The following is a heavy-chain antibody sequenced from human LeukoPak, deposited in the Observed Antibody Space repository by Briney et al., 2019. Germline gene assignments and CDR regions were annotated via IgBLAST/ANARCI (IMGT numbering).Heavy chain of an antibody. V-gene: IGHV3-7*01. Sequence: GGSLRLSCAASGFTFSSYWMSWVRQAPGKGLEWVANIKQDGSEKYYVDSVKGRFTISRDNAKNSLYLQMNSLRAEDTAVYYCARLHYDFWSGCPYYYYYIDVWGKGTTVTVSS. J-gene: IGHJ6*03. CDR3: ARLHYDFWSGCPYYYYYIDV. D-gene: IGHD3-3*01. CDR1: GFTFSSYW. CDR2: IKQDGSEK.